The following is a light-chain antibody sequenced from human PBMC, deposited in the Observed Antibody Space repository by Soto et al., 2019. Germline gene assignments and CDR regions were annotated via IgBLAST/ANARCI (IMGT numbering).Light chain of an antibody. CDR1: QDISNY. V-gene: IGKV1-33*01. CDR3: QQYDNLPPYT. CDR2: DAS. Sequence: DIQMTQSPSSQSASVGDRVTITCQASQDISNYLNWYQQKPGKAPKLLIYDASNLETGVPSRFSGSGSGTDFTFTIRSLQPEDIATYYCQQYDNLPPYTFGQGTKLEIK. J-gene: IGKJ2*01.